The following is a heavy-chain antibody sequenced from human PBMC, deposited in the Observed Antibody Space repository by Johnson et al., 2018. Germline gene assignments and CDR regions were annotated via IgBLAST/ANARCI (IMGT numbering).Heavy chain of an antibody. Sequence: VQLVESGGGLVQPGGSLRLSCAASGFSFSGSDMHWVRQVTEKGLEWVSAIGRNGDIYYSDSVKGRFTISRENAKNSLYLQMNSLRVEDTAVYYCVREVDDSNSWGWYFHLGGRGTRVTVSA. CDR3: VREVDDSNSWGWYFHL. V-gene: IGHV3-13*01. CDR2: IGRNGDI. D-gene: IGHD6-13*01. CDR1: GFSFSGSD. J-gene: IGHJ2*01.